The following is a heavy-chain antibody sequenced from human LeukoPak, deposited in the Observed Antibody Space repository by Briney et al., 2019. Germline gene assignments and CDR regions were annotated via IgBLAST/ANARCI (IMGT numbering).Heavy chain of an antibody. CDR1: GFTFSTYG. Sequence: QPGRSLRLSCAASGFTFSTYGMHWVRQAPGKGLEWVSVIYSEGSTYYADSVKGRFTISGDNSKNTLYLQLNSLRAEDTAVYYCARSGRSDGWGRLDHWGQGTLVTVSS. CDR3: ARSGRSDGWGRLDH. CDR2: IYSEGST. J-gene: IGHJ4*02. D-gene: IGHD1-26*01. V-gene: IGHV3-NL1*01.